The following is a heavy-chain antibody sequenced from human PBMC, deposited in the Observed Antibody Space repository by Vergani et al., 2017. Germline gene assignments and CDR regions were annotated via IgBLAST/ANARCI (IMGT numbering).Heavy chain of an antibody. Sequence: QAQLVQSGAEVKKPGASVRVSCKASRYPFSRCGISWVRQAPGQGLESMGWISAYSGETRYARSLQGRVTMTRDTSISTAYMELSRLRSDDTAVYYCARSCIRGRVTPAGPCYWGQGTLVTVSS. J-gene: IGHJ4*02. CDR1: RYPFSRCG. CDR2: ISAYSGET. V-gene: IGHV1-18*01. CDR3: ARSCIRGRVTPAGPCY. D-gene: IGHD3-3*02.